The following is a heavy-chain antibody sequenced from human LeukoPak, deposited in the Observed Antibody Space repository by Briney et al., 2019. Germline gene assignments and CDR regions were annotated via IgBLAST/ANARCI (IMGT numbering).Heavy chain of an antibody. CDR2: IYYSGST. Sequence: SETLSLTCTVSGGSISSYYWSWIRQPPGKGLEWIGYIYYSGSTYYNPSLKSRVTISVDTSKNQFSLKLSSVTAADTAVYYCQSTEYSSSGDAFDIWGQGTMVTVSS. V-gene: IGHV4-59*04. CDR1: GGSISSYY. CDR3: QSTEYSSSGDAFDI. J-gene: IGHJ3*02. D-gene: IGHD6-6*01.